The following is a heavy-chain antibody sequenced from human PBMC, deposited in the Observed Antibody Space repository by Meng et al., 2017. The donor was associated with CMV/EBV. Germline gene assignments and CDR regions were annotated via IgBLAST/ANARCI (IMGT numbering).Heavy chain of an antibody. CDR1: GFTFSNYW. D-gene: IGHD4-11*01. V-gene: IGHV3-74*01. J-gene: IGHJ4*02. CDR3: VRGRAYSNSILEY. Sequence: GESLKISCAASGFTFSNYWMHWVRQAPGKGLVWVSHINSDASSTYYADSVKGRFTISRDNAKNTLYLQMNSLRAEDTAVYYCVRGRAYSNSILEYWGQGTLVTVSS. CDR2: INSDASST.